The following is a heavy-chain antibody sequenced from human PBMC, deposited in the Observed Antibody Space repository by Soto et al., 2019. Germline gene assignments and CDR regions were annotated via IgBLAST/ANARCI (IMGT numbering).Heavy chain of an antibody. V-gene: IGHV3-23*01. D-gene: IGHD2-15*01. CDR1: GFTFSSYA. Sequence: GGSLRLSCAASGFTFSSYAMSWVRQAPGKGLEWVSAISGSGGSTYYADSVKGRFTISRDNSKNTLYLQMNSLRAEDTAVYYCAKGGGYCSGGSCHLGTYYYYYYMDVWGKGTTVTVSS. J-gene: IGHJ6*03. CDR3: AKGGGYCSGGSCHLGTYYYYYYMDV. CDR2: ISGSGGST.